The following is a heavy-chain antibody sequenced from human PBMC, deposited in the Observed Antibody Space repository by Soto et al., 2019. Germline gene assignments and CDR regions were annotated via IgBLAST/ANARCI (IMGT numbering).Heavy chain of an antibody. CDR3: ARDRVVVVVAATRSYFDY. CDR1: GFTFSSYA. Sequence: QVQLVESGGGVVQPGRSLRLSCAASGFTFSSYAMHWVRQAPGKGLEWVAVISYDGSNKYYADSVKGRFTISRDNCKNTLYLQMNSLRAEETAVYYGARDRVVVVVAATRSYFDYWGQGTLVTVSS. V-gene: IGHV3-30-3*01. CDR2: ISYDGSNK. J-gene: IGHJ4*02. D-gene: IGHD2-15*01.